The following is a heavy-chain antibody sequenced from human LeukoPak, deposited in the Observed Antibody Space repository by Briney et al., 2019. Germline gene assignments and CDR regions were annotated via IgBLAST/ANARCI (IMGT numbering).Heavy chain of an antibody. D-gene: IGHD2-2*01. V-gene: IGHV1-8*01. CDR3: ARPHCSSTDCHPPEWFDP. J-gene: IGHJ5*02. CDR1: GYTFTDYD. Sequence: ASVKVSCKTSGYTFTDYDINWVRQATGQGLEWMGWMNPNSGNTGYAQKFQGRVTMTRNTSISTAYMELSSLRSEDTAVYYCARPHCSSTDCHPPEWFDPWGQGTLVTVSS. CDR2: MNPNSGNT.